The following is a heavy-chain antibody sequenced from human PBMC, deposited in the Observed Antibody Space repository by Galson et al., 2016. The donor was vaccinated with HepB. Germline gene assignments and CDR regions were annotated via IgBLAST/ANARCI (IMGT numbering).Heavy chain of an antibody. Sequence: SLRLSCAASGFTFSTYCMTWVRQAPGKGLEWVAIIKSDGSDKYYVDSVKGRFSISRDNAKNSLYLQMNSLRAEDTAVYFCVREIYCGASLCGVGATEHDAFDKWSQGTMVTVSS. V-gene: IGHV3-7*03. J-gene: IGHJ3*02. D-gene: IGHD2-21*01. CDR1: GFTFSTYC. CDR2: IKSDGSDK. CDR3: VREIYCGASLCGVGATEHDAFDK.